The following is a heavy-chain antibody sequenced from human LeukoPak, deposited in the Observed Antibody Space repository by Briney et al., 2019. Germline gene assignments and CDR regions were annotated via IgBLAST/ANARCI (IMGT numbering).Heavy chain of an antibody. J-gene: IGHJ6*03. CDR1: GFTFSDYY. CDR2: ISSSGSTI. CDR3: ARERSIVVVPALPEGVYMDV. V-gene: IGHV3-11*04. D-gene: IGHD2-2*01. Sequence: GGSLRLSYAASGFTFSDYYMSWIRQAPGKGLGWVSYISSSGSTIYYADSVKGRFTISRDNAKNSLYLQMNSLRAEDTAVYYCARERSIVVVPALPEGVYMDVWGKGTTVTVSS.